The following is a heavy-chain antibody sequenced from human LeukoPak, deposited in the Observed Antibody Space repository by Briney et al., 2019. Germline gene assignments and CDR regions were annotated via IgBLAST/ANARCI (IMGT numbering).Heavy chain of an antibody. J-gene: IGHJ4*02. Sequence: ASVKVSCKTFGFNFITSSFYLVRQAPGQRLECLGWITVASGNTRYSDNLQGRVTLTIDTSANTHYLDLSDLRTEDTAVYYCVAGTLGYWGQGTLVTVS. V-gene: IGHV1-3*01. CDR1: GFNFITSS. CDR3: VAGTLGY. D-gene: IGHD3-3*01. CDR2: ITVASGNT.